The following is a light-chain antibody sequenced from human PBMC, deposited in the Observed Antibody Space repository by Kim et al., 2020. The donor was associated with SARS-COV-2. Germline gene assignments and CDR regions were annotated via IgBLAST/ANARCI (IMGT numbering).Light chain of an antibody. CDR3: LQYDNLPYT. V-gene: IGKV1-33*01. Sequence: ASVRDRVIITCQATQDIKKNLNWYQQKPGEAPKLLIYDASNLETGVPSRFSGSGSGTDFALTVTSLQPEDIGTYYCLQYDNLPYTFGQGTKVDIK. CDR2: DAS. J-gene: IGKJ2*01. CDR1: QDIKKN.